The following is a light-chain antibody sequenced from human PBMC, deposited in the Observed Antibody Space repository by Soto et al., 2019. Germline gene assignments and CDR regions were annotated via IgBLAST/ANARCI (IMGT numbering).Light chain of an antibody. J-gene: IGLJ1*01. CDR1: SRDVGSFNR. CDR3: NSYTSSSAYV. CDR2: EVS. Sequence: QATLTQPPSVSGSLGQPVAISCAGPSRDVGSFNRVSGYQQPPGAAPKLLIYEVSSRPSGDPLRLSGCESGHTAALTISGLQAEDEADYYCNSYTSSSAYVFGTGNNDSVL. V-gene: IGLV2-18*02.